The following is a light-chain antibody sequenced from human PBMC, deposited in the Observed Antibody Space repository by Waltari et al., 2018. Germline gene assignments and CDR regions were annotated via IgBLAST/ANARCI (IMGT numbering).Light chain of an antibody. CDR2: EAS. CDR3: LQYGSSPRT. V-gene: IGKV3-20*01. Sequence: IVFIQSPETLSFSPWERATLSCRARQSLINSSLAWFQQKPGQAPRLLIYEASTRATGVPDRFSGGGSGTDFTLTISRLEPEDFEIYWCLQYGSSPRTFGGGTKFQIK. J-gene: IGKJ4*01. CDR1: QSLINSS.